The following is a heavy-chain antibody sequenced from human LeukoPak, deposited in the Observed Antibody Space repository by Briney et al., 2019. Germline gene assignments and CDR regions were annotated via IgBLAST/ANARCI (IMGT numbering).Heavy chain of an antibody. V-gene: IGHV4-4*07. J-gene: IGHJ4*01. D-gene: IGHD1-26*01. CDR2: IYTSGST. CDR1: GGSISSYY. Sequence: SETLSLTCTVSGGSISSYYWSWIRQPAGKGLEWIGRIYTSGSTNYNPSLKSRVTMSVDTSKNQFSLKLSSVTAADTAVYYCARDRSMGATIVPFFDYWGHGNLVTVSS. CDR3: ARDRSMGATIVPFFDY.